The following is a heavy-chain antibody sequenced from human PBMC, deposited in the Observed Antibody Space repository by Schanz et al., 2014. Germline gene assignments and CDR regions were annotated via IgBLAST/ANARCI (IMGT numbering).Heavy chain of an antibody. CDR2: IGGSGSDT. CDR1: GFTFSSFA. D-gene: IGHD2-2*01. J-gene: IGHJ4*02. Sequence: EVQLLESGGGLVQPGGSLRLSCEASGFTFSSFAMSWVRQAPGKGLEWVSYIGGSGSDTYYADSVKGRFTISKHNSRHTLYLQMDSLTTDDTAVYYCARTDQQMQRPDYWGQGTLVIVSS. CDR3: ARTDQQMQRPDY. V-gene: IGHV3-23*01.